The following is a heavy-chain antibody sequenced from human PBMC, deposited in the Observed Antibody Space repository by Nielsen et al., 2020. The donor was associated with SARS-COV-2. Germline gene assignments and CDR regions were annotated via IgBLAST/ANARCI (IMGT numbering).Heavy chain of an antibody. Sequence: GGSLRLSCAASGFTFSGYDMHWVRQAPGKGLEWVAVISYDGSNKYYADSVKGRFTISRDNSKNTLYLQMNSLRAEDTAVYYCASGEQWLVAQFDPWGQGTLVTVSS. CDR2: ISYDGSNK. J-gene: IGHJ5*02. CDR1: GFTFSGYD. CDR3: ASGEQWLVAQFDP. V-gene: IGHV3-30*04. D-gene: IGHD6-19*01.